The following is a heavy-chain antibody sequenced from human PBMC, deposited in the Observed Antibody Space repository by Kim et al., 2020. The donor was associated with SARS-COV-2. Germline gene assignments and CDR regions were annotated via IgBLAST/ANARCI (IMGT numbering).Heavy chain of an antibody. J-gene: IGHJ4*02. D-gene: IGHD6-13*01. CDR3: AREIQKGKYSSSWYDGYDY. CDR2: INPSGGST. CDR1: GYTFTSYY. Sequence: ASVKVSCKASGYTFTSYYMHWVRQAPGQGLEWMGIINPSGGSTSYAQKFQGRVTMTRDTSTSTVYMELSSLRSEDTAVYYCAREIQKGKYSSSWYDGYDYWGQGTLVTVSS. V-gene: IGHV1-46*01.